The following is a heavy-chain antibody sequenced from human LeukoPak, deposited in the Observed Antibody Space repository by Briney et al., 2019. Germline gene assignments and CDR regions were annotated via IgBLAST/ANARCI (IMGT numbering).Heavy chain of an antibody. CDR3: AGGQMFTSGGFDD. CDR1: GFTFGDYA. Sequence: GGSLRLSCTASGFTFGDYAMSWVRQAPGKGLEWVSVIYTSGDTKYADSVRGRFTISRDSSKNTVNLQMNSLRDEDTALYYCAGGQMFTSGGFDDWGQGTLVTVSS. D-gene: IGHD6-19*01. J-gene: IGHJ4*02. V-gene: IGHV3-53*01. CDR2: IYTSGDT.